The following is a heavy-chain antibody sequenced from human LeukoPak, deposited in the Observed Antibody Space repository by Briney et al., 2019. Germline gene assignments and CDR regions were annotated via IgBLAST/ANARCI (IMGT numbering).Heavy chain of an antibody. Sequence: ASVKVSCKASGYTFTSYDINWVRQATGQGLEWMGWMNPNSGNTSYAQKFQGRVTMTRNTSISTAYMELSSLRSEDTAVYYCARGAAARVDYYYYYMDVWGKGTTVTVSS. D-gene: IGHD6-6*01. CDR2: MNPNSGNT. J-gene: IGHJ6*03. CDR3: ARGAAARVDYYYYYMDV. V-gene: IGHV1-8*01. CDR1: GYTFTSYD.